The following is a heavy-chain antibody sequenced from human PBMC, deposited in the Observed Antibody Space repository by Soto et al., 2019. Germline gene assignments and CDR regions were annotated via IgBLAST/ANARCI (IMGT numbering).Heavy chain of an antibody. CDR2: ISYDGSNK. Sequence: QVQLVESGGGVVQPGGSLRLSCAASGFTFSSYAMHWVRQAPGKGLEWVAVISYDGSNKYYADSVKGRFTISRDNSKNTLYLQMNSLRAEDTAVYYCARDLGSYYDSSGYYWYLDYWGQGTLVTVSS. V-gene: IGHV3-30-3*01. CDR1: GFTFSSYA. D-gene: IGHD3-22*01. CDR3: ARDLGSYYDSSGYYWYLDY. J-gene: IGHJ4*02.